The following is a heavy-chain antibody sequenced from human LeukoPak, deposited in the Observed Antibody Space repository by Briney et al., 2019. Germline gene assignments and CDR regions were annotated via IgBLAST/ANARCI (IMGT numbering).Heavy chain of an antibody. CDR2: ISGYSGDT. CDR1: GYTFTSYG. V-gene: IGHV1-18*01. CDR3: ARDLRGSTYYGMDV. D-gene: IGHD5/OR15-5a*01. J-gene: IGHJ6*02. Sequence: ASVKVSCKASGYTFTSYGISWVRQAPGQGLEWMGWISGYSGDTNYVQKLQGRVTMTTDTSTSTGYMELRSLRSDDTAVYYCARDLRGSTYYGMDVWGQGTTVTVSS.